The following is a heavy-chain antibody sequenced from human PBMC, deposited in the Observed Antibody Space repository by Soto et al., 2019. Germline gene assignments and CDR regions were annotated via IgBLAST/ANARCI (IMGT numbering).Heavy chain of an antibody. V-gene: IGHV3-9*01. Sequence: EVQLVESGGGLVQPGRSLRLSCVASGFTFDGFAMHWVRQAPGKGLEWVSGINWNSALIGYADSVKGRFTISRDNGENTLYLHMRSLRPEDTALYFCAKDYYSDSNGCHFDYWGQGTLVNVTS. CDR2: INWNSALI. CDR1: GFTFDGFA. D-gene: IGHD3-22*01. CDR3: AKDYYSDSNGCHFDY. J-gene: IGHJ4*02.